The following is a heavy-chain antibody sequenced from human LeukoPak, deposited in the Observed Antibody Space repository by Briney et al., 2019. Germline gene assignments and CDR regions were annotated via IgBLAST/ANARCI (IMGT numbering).Heavy chain of an antibody. V-gene: IGHV3-23*01. CDR2: ISGSGGST. D-gene: IGHD6-13*01. CDR3: AKKFRGVAAAGTYYFDY. Sequence: GGSLRLSCAASGFTFSSYAMSWVRQAPGKGLEWVSAISGSGGSTYYADSVKGRFTISRDNSKNTLYLQMNSLRAEDTAVYYCAKKFRGVAAAGTYYFDYWGQGTLVTVSS. J-gene: IGHJ4*02. CDR1: GFTFSSYA.